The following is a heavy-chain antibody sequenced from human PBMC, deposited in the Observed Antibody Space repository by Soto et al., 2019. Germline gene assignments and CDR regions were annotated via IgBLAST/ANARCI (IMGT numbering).Heavy chain of an antibody. J-gene: IGHJ5*02. Sequence: PSETLSLTCTVSGGSVSSYYWSWIRQPPGKGLEWIGYIYYSGSTNYNPSLKSRVTISVDTSKNQFSLKLSSVTAADTAVYYCARGDCSGYYHKPQNWFDPWGQGTLVTVSS. D-gene: IGHD3-22*01. CDR1: GGSVSSYY. CDR2: IYYSGST. V-gene: IGHV4-59*02. CDR3: ARGDCSGYYHKPQNWFDP.